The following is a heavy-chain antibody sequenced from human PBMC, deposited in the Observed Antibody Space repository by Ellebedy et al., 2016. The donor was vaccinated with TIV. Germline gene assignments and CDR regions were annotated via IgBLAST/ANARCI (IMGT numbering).Heavy chain of an antibody. D-gene: IGHD1-26*01. CDR2: IYSSEST. CDR1: GGSISNYY. V-gene: IGHV4-59*01. CDR3: ARDQRLVGATTLDY. Sequence: SETLSLXXTVSGGSISNYYWSWIRQSPGKGLEWIGYIYSSESTDYNPSLKSRVTISLDTSKNQFSLKLSSVTAADTAVYYCARDQRLVGATTLDYWGQGILVTASS. J-gene: IGHJ4*02.